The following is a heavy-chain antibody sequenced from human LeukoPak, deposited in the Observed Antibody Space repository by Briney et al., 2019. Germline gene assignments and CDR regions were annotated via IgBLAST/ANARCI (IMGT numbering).Heavy chain of an antibody. J-gene: IGHJ4*02. CDR2: INHSGST. CDR3: ARGIRITIFGVVITKYYFDY. D-gene: IGHD3-3*01. V-gene: IGHV4-34*01. Sequence: SETLSLTYAVYGGSFSGYYWSWIRQPPGKGLEWIGEINHSGSTNYNPSLKSRVTISVDTSKNQFSLKLSSVTAADTAVYYCARGIRITIFGVVITKYYFDYWGQGTLVTVSS. CDR1: GGSFSGYY.